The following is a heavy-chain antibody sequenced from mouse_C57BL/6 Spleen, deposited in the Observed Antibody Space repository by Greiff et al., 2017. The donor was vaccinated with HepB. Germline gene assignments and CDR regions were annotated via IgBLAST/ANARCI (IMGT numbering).Heavy chain of an antibody. CDR2: IWTGGGT. D-gene: IGHD3-2*02. Sequence: QVQLQQSGPGLVAPSQSLSITCTVSGFSLTSYAISWVRQPPGKGLEWLGVIWTGGGTNYNSALKSRLSISKDNSKSQVFLKMNSLQTDDTARYYCARKGLDSSGYVWFAYWGQGTLVTVSA. CDR3: ARKGLDSSGYVWFAY. J-gene: IGHJ3*01. CDR1: GFSLTSYA. V-gene: IGHV2-9-1*01.